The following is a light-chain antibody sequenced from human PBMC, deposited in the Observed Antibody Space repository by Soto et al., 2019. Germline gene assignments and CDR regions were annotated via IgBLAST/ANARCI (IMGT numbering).Light chain of an antibody. CDR3: QQYNTYRT. V-gene: IGKV1-5*03. Sequence: DIQMTQSPSTLSASFGDRVTITCRAGQSVSSWLSWYQQKPGKAPTLLIHTASTLQSGVPSRFSGSGSGTDFTLIISSLQPDDFATYFCQQYNTYRTFGQGTKVDI. J-gene: IGKJ1*01. CDR1: QSVSSW. CDR2: TAS.